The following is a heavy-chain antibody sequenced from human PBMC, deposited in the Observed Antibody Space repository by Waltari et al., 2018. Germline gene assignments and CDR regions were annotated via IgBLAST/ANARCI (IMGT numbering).Heavy chain of an antibody. CDR3: AKPFYNWDDPLHS. D-gene: IGHD1-20*01. CDR2: IGVSDDT. J-gene: IGHJ4*02. CDR1: GLTFGSFA. V-gene: IGHV3-23*01. Sequence: EVQLLESGGGLVQPGGSLRLSCAASGLTFGSFAINWVRQTPGRGLEWVSAIGVSDDTYYTDSLKGRFTISRDSSKDTVYLQLSSLRVEDTAVYYCAKPFYNWDDPLHSWGQGTLVTVSS.